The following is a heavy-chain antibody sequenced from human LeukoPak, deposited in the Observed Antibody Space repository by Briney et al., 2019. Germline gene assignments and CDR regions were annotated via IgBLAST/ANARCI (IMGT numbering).Heavy chain of an antibody. D-gene: IGHD6-25*01. V-gene: IGHV1-69*04. CDR2: IIPIFGIA. CDR1: GGTFSSYA. J-gene: IGHJ5*02. Sequence: GASVKVSCKASGGTFSSYAISWVRQAPGQGLEWMGRIIPIFGIANYAQKFQGRVTITADKSTSTAYMELSSLRSEDTAVYYCARNIAAADTEWFDPWGQGTLVTVSS. CDR3: ARNIAAADTEWFDP.